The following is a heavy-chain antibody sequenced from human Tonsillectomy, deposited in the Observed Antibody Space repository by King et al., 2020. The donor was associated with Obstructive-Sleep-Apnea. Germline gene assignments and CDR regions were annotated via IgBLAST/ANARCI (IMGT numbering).Heavy chain of an antibody. J-gene: IGHJ4*02. V-gene: IGHV3-64*01. CDR1: GFTFSSYA. CDR3: ARGVITFGGVIAPFDY. D-gene: IGHD3-16*02. Sequence: VQLVESGGGLVQPGGSLRLSCAASGFTFSSYAMHWVRQAPGKGLEYVSAISSNGGSTYYANSVKGRFTISRDNSKNTLYLQMGSLRAEDMAVYYCARGVITFGGVIAPFDYWGQGTLVTVSS. CDR2: ISSNGGST.